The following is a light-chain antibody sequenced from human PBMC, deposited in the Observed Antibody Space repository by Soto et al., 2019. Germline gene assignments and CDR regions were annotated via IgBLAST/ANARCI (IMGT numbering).Light chain of an antibody. V-gene: IGKV3-11*01. J-gene: IGKJ4*01. CDR3: QQRRNWPLLT. CDR2: DAS. CDR1: QSVSSY. Sequence: EIVLTQSPATLSLSPGERASLSCRASQSVSSYLAWYQQKPGQAPRLLIYDASNRATGIPARFSGSGSGTEFTLTISSLEPEDFAVYYCQQRRNWPLLTFGGGTKVEIK.